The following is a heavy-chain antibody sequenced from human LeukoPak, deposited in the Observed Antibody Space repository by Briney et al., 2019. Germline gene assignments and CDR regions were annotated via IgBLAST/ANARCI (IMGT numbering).Heavy chain of an antibody. V-gene: IGHV3-23*01. CDR1: GFTFSSYA. J-gene: IGHJ3*02. D-gene: IGHD6-13*01. Sequence: PGGSLRLSCAASGFTFSSYAMSWVRQAPGKGLEWVSAISGSGGSTYYADSVKGRFTISRDNSKNTLYVQMNSLRAEDTAVYYCAKDSHLQQLVLSGAFDIWGQGTMVTVSS. CDR2: ISGSGGST. CDR3: AKDSHLQQLVLSGAFDI.